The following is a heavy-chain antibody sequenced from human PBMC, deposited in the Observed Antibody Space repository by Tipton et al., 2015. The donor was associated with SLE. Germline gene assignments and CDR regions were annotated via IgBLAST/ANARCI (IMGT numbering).Heavy chain of an antibody. Sequence: TLSLTCTVSGGSISSYYWSWIRQPPGKGLEWIGYIYYSVSTNYNPSLKSRVTISVDTSKNQFSLKLSSVTAADTAVYYCARDGKTGGYYYYYYMDVWGKGTTVTVSS. J-gene: IGHJ6*03. CDR3: ARDGKTGGYYYYYYMDV. CDR1: GGSISSYY. V-gene: IGHV4-59*01. CDR2: IYYSVST. D-gene: IGHD7-27*01.